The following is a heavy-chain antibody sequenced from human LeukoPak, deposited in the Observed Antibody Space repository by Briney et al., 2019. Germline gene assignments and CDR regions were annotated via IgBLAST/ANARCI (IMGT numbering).Heavy chain of an antibody. CDR2: INYSGTT. CDR1: GGSISSFL. D-gene: IGHD2-2*02. V-gene: IGHV4-59*08. J-gene: IGHJ4*02. Sequence: SETLSLTCTVSGGSISSFLWSWIRQPPGKGLEWIGYINYSGTTNYNPSLKSRVTISVDTSKNQFSLKLSSVTAADTAVYYCARQYCSRSSCYNFDYWGQGTLVIVSS. CDR3: ARQYCSRSSCYNFDY.